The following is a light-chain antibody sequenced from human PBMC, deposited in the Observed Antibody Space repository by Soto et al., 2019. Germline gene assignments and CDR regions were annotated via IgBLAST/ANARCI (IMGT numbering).Light chain of an antibody. CDR3: TSDTSTSIPVL. CDR2: DVT. J-gene: IGLJ2*01. V-gene: IGLV2-14*03. Sequence: QSALTQPASVSGSPGQSITISCTGTSSDVGGYDSVSWFQHHPGKAPKLMISDVTNRPSGVSTRFSGSKSGNTASLTISGLQSEDEAVYYCTSDTSTSIPVLFGGGTKVTVL. CDR1: SSDVGGYDS.